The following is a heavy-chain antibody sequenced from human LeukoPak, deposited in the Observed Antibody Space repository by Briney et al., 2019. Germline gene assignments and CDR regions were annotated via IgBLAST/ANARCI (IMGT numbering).Heavy chain of an antibody. Sequence: PGGSLRLSCAASGFTFSDYYMSWIRQAPGKGLEWVSAISGSGGSTYYADSVKGRFTISRDNSKNTLYLQMNSLRAEDTAVYYCAKDLTVVTPDWFDPWGQGTLVTVSS. D-gene: IGHD4-23*01. CDR3: AKDLTVVTPDWFDP. V-gene: IGHV3-23*01. CDR2: ISGSGGST. CDR1: GFTFSDYY. J-gene: IGHJ5*02.